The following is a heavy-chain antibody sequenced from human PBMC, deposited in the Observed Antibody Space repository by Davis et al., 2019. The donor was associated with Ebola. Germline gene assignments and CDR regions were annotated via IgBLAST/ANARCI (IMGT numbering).Heavy chain of an antibody. D-gene: IGHD3-10*01. CDR1: GFTFSSYG. CDR3: AKGEDYYGSGSYYNSLGIDY. Sequence: GESLKISCAASGFTFSSYGMHWVRQAPGKGLEWVAVISYDGSNKYYADSVKGRFTISRDNSKNTLYLQMNSLRAEDTAVYYCAKGEDYYGSGSYYNSLGIDYWGQGTLATVSS. V-gene: IGHV3-30*18. CDR2: ISYDGSNK. J-gene: IGHJ4*02.